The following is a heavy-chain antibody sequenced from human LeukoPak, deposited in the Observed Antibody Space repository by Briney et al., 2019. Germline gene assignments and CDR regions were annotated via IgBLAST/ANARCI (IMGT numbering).Heavy chain of an antibody. CDR2: INPNSGST. V-gene: IGHV1-2*02. J-gene: IGHJ4*02. CDR1: GYTFTDYN. Sequence: ASVKVSCKASGYTFTDYNIHWVRQAPGQGLDWMGWINPNSGSTNSAQKFQGRVTMTRDTSIGTAYMELSRLRSDDTAMYYCARTGRNWNNFDYWGQGTLVAVS. D-gene: IGHD1-20*01. CDR3: ARTGRNWNNFDY.